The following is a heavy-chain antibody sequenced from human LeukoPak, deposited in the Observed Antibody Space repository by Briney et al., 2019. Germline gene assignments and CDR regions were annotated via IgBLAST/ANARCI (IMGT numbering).Heavy chain of an antibody. J-gene: IGHJ4*02. V-gene: IGHV3-23*01. Sequence: PGGSLRLSCAASGFTFSSYGMSWVRQAPGKGLEWVSAISGSGGSTYYADSVKGRFTISRDNSKNTLYLQMNSLRAEDTAVYCCARRRYTYGGEFDYWGQGTLVTVSS. CDR3: ARRRYTYGGEFDY. CDR2: ISGSGGST. CDR1: GFTFSSYG. D-gene: IGHD5-18*01.